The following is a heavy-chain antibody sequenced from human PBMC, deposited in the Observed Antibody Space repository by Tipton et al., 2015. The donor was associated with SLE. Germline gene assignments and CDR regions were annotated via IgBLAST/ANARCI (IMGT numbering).Heavy chain of an antibody. CDR1: GFTFSSYG. D-gene: IGHD2-2*01. J-gene: IGHJ6*02. V-gene: IGHV3-30*02. Sequence: SLRLSCAASGFTFSSYGMHWVRPAPGKGLEWVAFIRYDGSNKYYADSVKGRFTISRDNSKNALYLQMNSLRAEDTAVYYCAKDRAIVVVPAAPGTYGMDVWGQGTTVTVSS. CDR3: AKDRAIVVVPAAPGTYGMDV. CDR2: IRYDGSNK.